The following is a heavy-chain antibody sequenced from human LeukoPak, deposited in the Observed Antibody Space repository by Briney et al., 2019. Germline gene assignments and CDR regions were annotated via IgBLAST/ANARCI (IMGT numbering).Heavy chain of an antibody. CDR2: ISSSSSYI. Sequence: GGSLRLSCAASGFTFSSYSMTWVRQAPGKGLEWVSSISSSSSYIYYADSVKGRFTISRDNAKNSLYLQMNSLRAEDTAVYYCARVPSYYYGSGSSRNYYFDYWGQGTLVTVSS. CDR1: GFTFSSYS. D-gene: IGHD3-10*01. CDR3: ARVPSYYYGSGSSRNYYFDY. J-gene: IGHJ4*02. V-gene: IGHV3-21*01.